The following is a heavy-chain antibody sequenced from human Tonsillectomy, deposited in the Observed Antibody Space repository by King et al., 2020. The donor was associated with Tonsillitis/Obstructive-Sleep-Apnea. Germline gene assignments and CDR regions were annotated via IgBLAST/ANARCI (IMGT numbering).Heavy chain of an antibody. CDR2: ISSSSSTI. Sequence: VQLVESGGGLVKPGGSLRLSCAASGFTFSDYYMSWIRQAPGRGLEWISYISSSSSTIYYADSVKGRFTISRDNAKNSLYLQMNSLRDEDTAVYYCASPKYYYDSDGYYFDYWGQGTLVTVSS. J-gene: IGHJ4*02. CDR3: ASPKYYYDSDGYYFDY. CDR1: GFTFSDYY. D-gene: IGHD3-22*01. V-gene: IGHV3-11*01.